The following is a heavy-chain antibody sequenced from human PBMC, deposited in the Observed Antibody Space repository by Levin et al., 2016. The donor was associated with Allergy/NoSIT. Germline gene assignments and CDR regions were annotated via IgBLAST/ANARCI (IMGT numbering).Heavy chain of an antibody. V-gene: IGHV1-69*13. D-gene: IGHD5-12*01. CDR1: GGTFSSYA. J-gene: IGHJ6*02. Sequence: SVKVSCKASGGTFSSYAISWVRQAPGQGLEWMGGIIPIFGTANYAQKFQGRVTITADESTSTAYMELSSLRSEDTAVYYCATGYSGYEPGNYYYYGMDVWGQGTTVTVSS. CDR3: ATGYSGYEPGNYYYYGMDV. CDR2: IIPIFGTA.